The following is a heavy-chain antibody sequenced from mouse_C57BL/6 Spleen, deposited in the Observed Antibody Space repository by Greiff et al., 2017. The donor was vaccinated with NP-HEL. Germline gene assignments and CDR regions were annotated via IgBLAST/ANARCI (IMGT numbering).Heavy chain of an antibody. D-gene: IGHD2-4*01. CDR1: GYTFTDYY. Sequence: VQLQQSGPELVKPGASVKISCKASGYTFTDYYMNWVKQSHGKSLEWIGDINPNNGGTSYNQKFKGKATLTVDKASSTAYMELRSLTSEDSAVYYCAREYDYDEDYAMDYWGQGTSVTVSS. CDR3: AREYDYDEDYAMDY. J-gene: IGHJ4*01. V-gene: IGHV1-26*01. CDR2: INPNNGGT.